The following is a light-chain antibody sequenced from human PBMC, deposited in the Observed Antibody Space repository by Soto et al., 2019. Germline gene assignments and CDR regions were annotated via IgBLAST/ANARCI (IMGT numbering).Light chain of an antibody. CDR1: SSNIGAGYA. CDR3: QSYDSSLSASYV. J-gene: IGLJ1*01. CDR2: GNT. Sequence: QSVLTQPPSVSGAPGQRVTISSSGSSSNIGAGYAVHWYQQLPGKAPKLLIYGNTNRPSGVPDRFSVSKSGTSASVAITGLQAEDEADYYGQSYDSSLSASYVFGGGTNVTV. V-gene: IGLV1-40*01.